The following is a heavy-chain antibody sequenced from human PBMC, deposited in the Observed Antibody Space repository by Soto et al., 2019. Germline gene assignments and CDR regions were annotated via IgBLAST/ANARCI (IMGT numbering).Heavy chain of an antibody. CDR1: GFTFRNYA. J-gene: IGHJ4*02. D-gene: IGHD3-10*01. V-gene: IGHV3-23*01. CDR2: ISASAGSA. Sequence: GGSLRLSCVASGFTFRNYAMAWVRQAPGKGLEWVGVISASAGSAYYGNSVKGRFTISRDNFRDTVYLQMNDLRVEDTARYYCAKRSSYNLRDPLDDWGQGILVTVSS. CDR3: AKRSSYNLRDPLDD.